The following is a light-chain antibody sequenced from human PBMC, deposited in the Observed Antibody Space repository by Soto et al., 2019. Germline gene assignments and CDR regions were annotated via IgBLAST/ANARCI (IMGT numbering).Light chain of an antibody. Sequence: EIVMTQSPATLSVSPGERATLSCRASQSVSSNLAWYQQKPGQVPRLLIYGASTRATGIPARFSGSGPGTEFTLTISSLQSEDFAVYYCQQYNNWPFTFGPGTQVDIK. CDR3: QQYNNWPFT. CDR1: QSVSSN. CDR2: GAS. J-gene: IGKJ3*01. V-gene: IGKV3D-15*01.